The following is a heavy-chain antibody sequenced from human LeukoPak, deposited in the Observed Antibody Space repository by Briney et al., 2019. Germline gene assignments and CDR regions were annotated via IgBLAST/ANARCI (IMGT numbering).Heavy chain of an antibody. CDR2: IGSSDSTT. Sequence: GGSLRLSCVASGFTFSSYEMNWVRQAPGKGLEWLSYIGSSDSTTHYADSVKGRFTVSRDNARNSLYLQVNSLRAEDTAVYYCARGVGSNWFIYFQYWGQGTVVTVSS. V-gene: IGHV3-48*03. CDR3: ARGVGSNWFIYFQY. CDR1: GFTFSSYE. D-gene: IGHD6-13*01. J-gene: IGHJ1*01.